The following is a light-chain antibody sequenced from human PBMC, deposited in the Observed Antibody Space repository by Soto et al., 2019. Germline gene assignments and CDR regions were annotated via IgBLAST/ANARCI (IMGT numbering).Light chain of an antibody. J-gene: IGLJ3*02. CDR3: QTWGTGFRV. V-gene: IGLV4-69*01. Sequence: QSVLTQSPSASASLGASVKLTCTLSSGHSTYAIAWHQQQPEKGPRFLMNLDSAGRHSKGDEIPDRFSGSRAGAERYLTISSLQSEDEADYYCQTWGTGFRVFGGGTKLTVL. CDR1: SGHSTYA. CDR2: LDSAGRH.